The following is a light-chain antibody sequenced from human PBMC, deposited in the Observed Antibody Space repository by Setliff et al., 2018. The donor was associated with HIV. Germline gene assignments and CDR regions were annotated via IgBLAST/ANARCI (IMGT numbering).Light chain of an antibody. Sequence: QSVLTQPPTVSGAPGERVTISCTGSSYNIGEGFDVHWYQQFPGTAPKLLIYSLTNRHSGVPDRFSGSKSGTSASLAIAGLQAEDEADYYCQSYDSSLSGYVFGTGTKVTV. J-gene: IGLJ1*01. CDR2: SLT. V-gene: IGLV1-40*01. CDR1: SYNIGEGFD. CDR3: QSYDSSLSGYV.